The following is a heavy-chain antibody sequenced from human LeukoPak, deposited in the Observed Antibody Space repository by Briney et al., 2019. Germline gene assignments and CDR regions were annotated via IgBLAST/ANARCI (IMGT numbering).Heavy chain of an antibody. J-gene: IGHJ4*02. CDR1: GFTFSSYA. Sequence: PGGSLRLSCAASGFTFSSYAMHWVRQAPGKGLEYVSAISSNGGSTYYANSVKGRFTISRDNSKNTLYLQMGSLRAEDMAVYYCARAKRSYGRLVDYWGQGTLVTVSS. D-gene: IGHD5-18*01. CDR3: ARAKRSYGRLVDY. CDR2: ISSNGGST. V-gene: IGHV3-64*01.